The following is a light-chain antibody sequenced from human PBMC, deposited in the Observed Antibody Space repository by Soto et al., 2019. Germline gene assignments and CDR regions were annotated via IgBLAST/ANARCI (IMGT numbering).Light chain of an antibody. Sequence: EIVLTQSPDTLSLSPGETATLSCRASQSVSSTYLAWYHQKPGQAPRLLIFGASRRATGIPDRFSGSGSGKDFTLTISRLEPEDFAVYYCQQYDNSITFGQGTRLEIE. CDR3: QQYDNSIT. V-gene: IGKV3-20*01. CDR1: QSVSSTY. J-gene: IGKJ5*01. CDR2: GAS.